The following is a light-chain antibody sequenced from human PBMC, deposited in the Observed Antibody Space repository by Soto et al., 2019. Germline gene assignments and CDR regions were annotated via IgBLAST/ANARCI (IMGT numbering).Light chain of an antibody. Sequence: QSVLTQPPSASGTPGQTVTISCSGSSSNIGSNYVYWYQQLPGMAPKLLIYSHSRRPLGVTVRFSGSKSGTSASLVISGLQSEDEADYYCATWDDRLYVFGAGTKVTVL. J-gene: IGLJ1*01. CDR3: ATWDDRLYV. CDR2: SHS. V-gene: IGLV1-47*02. CDR1: SSNIGSNY.